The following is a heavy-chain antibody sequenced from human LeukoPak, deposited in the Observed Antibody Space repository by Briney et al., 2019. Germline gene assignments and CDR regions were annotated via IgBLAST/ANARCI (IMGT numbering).Heavy chain of an antibody. CDR1: GGTFSSYA. Sequence: SVKVSCKASGGTFSSYAISWVRQAPGQGLEWMGRIIPILGIANYAQKFPGRVTITADKSTSTAYMELSSLRSEDTAVYYCARGIVGANYDYWGQGTLVTVSS. CDR3: ARGIVGANYDY. CDR2: IIPILGIA. V-gene: IGHV1-69*04. J-gene: IGHJ4*02. D-gene: IGHD1-26*01.